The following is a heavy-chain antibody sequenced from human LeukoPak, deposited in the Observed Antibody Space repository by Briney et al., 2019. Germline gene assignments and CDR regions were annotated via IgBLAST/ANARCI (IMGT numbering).Heavy chain of an antibody. CDR3: ARMGGYSGYATH. D-gene: IGHD5-12*01. J-gene: IGHJ4*02. V-gene: IGHV4-59*08. CDR1: GGSISTYY. Sequence: SETLSLTCTVSGGSISTYYWSWIRQPPGKGLEWIGYIHYSGTTNYNPSLKNRVTISLDTSKNQFSLSLSSVTAADTAVYYCARMGGYSGYATHWGQGTLVTVSS. CDR2: IHYSGTT.